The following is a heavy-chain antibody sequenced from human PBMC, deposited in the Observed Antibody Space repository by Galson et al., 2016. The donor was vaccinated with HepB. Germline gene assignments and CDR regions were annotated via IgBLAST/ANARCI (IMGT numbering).Heavy chain of an antibody. CDR2: INPNSGCT. J-gene: IGHJ1*01. D-gene: IGHD3-3*01. Sequence: SVKVSCKASGYMFTGYYMHWVRQAPGQGLEWMGWINPNSGCTDYAQEFQGRVTVTRDTSIRTAYMELSRLRSDDTAVYYCARGGDFWSGYFFQDWGQGTLVSVSS. CDR3: ARGGDFWSGYFFQD. V-gene: IGHV1-2*02. CDR1: GYMFTGYY.